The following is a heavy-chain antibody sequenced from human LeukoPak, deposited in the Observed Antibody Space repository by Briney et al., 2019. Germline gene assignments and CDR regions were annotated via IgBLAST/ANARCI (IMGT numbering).Heavy chain of an antibody. D-gene: IGHD1-26*01. Sequence: KSGGSLRLSCTASGFTFRKYWLHWVRHAPGKGLVWVSRINPDDGSTSYADSVKGRFTISRDSAKSTLYLQMNSLRAEDTAVYYCARWASYSGSEYNWFDPWGQGTLITVSS. CDR3: ARWASYSGSEYNWFDP. CDR2: INPDDGST. V-gene: IGHV3-74*01. CDR1: GFTFRKYW. J-gene: IGHJ5*02.